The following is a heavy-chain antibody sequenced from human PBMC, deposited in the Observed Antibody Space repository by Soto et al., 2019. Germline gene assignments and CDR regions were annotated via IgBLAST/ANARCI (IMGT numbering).Heavy chain of an antibody. CDR2: ISSSSTYI. J-gene: IGHJ3*01. Sequence: EVQLVESGGGLVKPGGSLRLSCAASGFTFSTYSMNWVRQAPGKGLEWVSSISSSSTYINYADSVEGRFTISRDHADNSLYIQMNSLNAEETAVYYWARAVYHGDYEGANDAFDVWGQGTMVTVSS. D-gene: IGHD4-17*01. CDR1: GFTFSTYS. CDR3: ARAVYHGDYEGANDAFDV. V-gene: IGHV3-21*02.